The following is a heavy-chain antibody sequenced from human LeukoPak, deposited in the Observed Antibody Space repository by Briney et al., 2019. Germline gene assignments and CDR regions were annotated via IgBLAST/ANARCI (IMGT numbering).Heavy chain of an antibody. J-gene: IGHJ4*02. CDR3: ATDRDNSDWQKRFDS. CDR2: INQDASEI. V-gene: IGHV3-7*01. Sequence: GGSLRLSCAASGFTFSTYWMNWYRQAPGKGLEWVGNINQDASEINYVDSVRGRFTISRDNAKNSLHLQMNSLRAEDTAVYYCATDRDNSDWQKRFDSWGQGALVTVSS. CDR1: GFTFSTYW. D-gene: IGHD2-21*02.